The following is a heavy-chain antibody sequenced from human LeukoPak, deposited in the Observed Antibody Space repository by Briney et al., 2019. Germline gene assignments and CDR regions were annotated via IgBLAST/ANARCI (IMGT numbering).Heavy chain of an antibody. CDR1: GGSISSYY. Sequence: KPSETLSLTCTVSGGSISSYYWSWIRQPPGKGLEWIGYIYYSGSTNYSPSLKSRVTISVDTSKKQFSLKLSSVTAADTAVYYCARVWSETFYEDRGAFDIWGQGTMVTVSS. D-gene: IGHD2/OR15-2a*01. V-gene: IGHV4-59*12. J-gene: IGHJ3*02. CDR3: ARVWSETFYEDRGAFDI. CDR2: IYYSGST.